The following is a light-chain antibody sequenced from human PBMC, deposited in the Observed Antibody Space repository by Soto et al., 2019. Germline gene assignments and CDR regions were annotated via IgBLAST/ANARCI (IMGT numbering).Light chain of an antibody. Sequence: EIVMTQSPATLSVSPGEGATLSCRASHSVSSHLAWYQQKPGQAPRLLIYGASTRATGFPARFSGSGSGTEFTLTISSLQSEDFAVYYCQQYNNWPRLTFGGGTKVEIK. J-gene: IGKJ4*01. CDR2: GAS. CDR1: HSVSSH. CDR3: QQYNNWPRLT. V-gene: IGKV3-15*01.